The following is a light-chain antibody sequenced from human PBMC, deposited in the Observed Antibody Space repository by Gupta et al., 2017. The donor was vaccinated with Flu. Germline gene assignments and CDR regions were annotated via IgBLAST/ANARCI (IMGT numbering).Light chain of an antibody. V-gene: IGKV1-6*01. J-gene: IGKJ2*01. CDR1: QDIRSD. CDR2: TAS. Sequence: PSSLSASVGDRVTITCRASQDIRSDLGWYQQKPGKAPRLLIYTASILQSGVPSRFSGSGSGTDFTLTISSLQPEDFATYYCLQDDNYPFTFGQGTKLEIK. CDR3: LQDDNYPFT.